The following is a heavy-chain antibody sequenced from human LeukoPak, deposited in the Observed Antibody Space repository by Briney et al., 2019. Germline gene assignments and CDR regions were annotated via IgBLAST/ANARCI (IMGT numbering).Heavy chain of an antibody. Sequence: SETLSLTCGVYGGSFSAYYWTWIRQPPGKGLEWIGEINHSGSSNYNSSLRSRVTISVDTSYKQFSLRLSSVTAADTAVYYCAPRGDIEHSYVYGKWFDPWGQGTRVTVSS. CDR1: GGSFSAYY. V-gene: IGHV4-34*01. CDR3: APRGDIEHSYVYGKWFDP. CDR2: INHSGSS. D-gene: IGHD5-18*01. J-gene: IGHJ5*02.